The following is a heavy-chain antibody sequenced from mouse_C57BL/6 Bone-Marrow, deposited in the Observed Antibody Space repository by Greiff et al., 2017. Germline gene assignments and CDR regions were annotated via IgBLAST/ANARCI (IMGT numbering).Heavy chain of an antibody. CDR3: ASTAQEGFAY. CDR1: GYTFTSYW. V-gene: IGHV1-64*01. CDR2: IHPNSGST. J-gene: IGHJ3*01. D-gene: IGHD3-2*02. Sequence: QVQLQQPGAELVKPGASVKLSCKASGYTFTSYWMHWVKQRPGQGLEWIGMIHPNSGSTNSNEKFKSKATLTVDKSSSTAYMELRSLTSEDSAVYFCASTAQEGFAYWGQGTLVTVSA.